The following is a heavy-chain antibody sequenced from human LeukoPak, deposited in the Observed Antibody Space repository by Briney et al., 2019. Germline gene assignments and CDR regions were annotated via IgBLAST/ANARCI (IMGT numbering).Heavy chain of an antibody. CDR3: AKGLRFLEWFLVRYEEDEAFNWYFDL. CDR2: IRGSGNNT. D-gene: IGHD3-3*01. CDR1: GFTFSSYA. V-gene: IGHV3-23*01. J-gene: IGHJ2*01. Sequence: GGSLRLSCAASGFTFSSYAMSWVRQAPGKGLEWVSAIRGSGNNTYYADSVKGRFTISRDNSKNTLYLQMNSLRAEDTAVYYCAKGLRFLEWFLVRYEEDEAFNWYFDLWGRGTLVTVSS.